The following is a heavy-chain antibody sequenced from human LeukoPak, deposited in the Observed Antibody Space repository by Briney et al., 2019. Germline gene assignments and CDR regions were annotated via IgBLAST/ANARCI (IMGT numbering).Heavy chain of an antibody. CDR2: INTNTGNP. J-gene: IGHJ4*02. Sequence: GASVKVSCKASGYTFTSYAMNWVRQAPGQGLEWMGWINTNTGNPTYAQGFTGRFVLSLDTSVSTAYLQISSLKAEDTAVYYCASTATYYYDSSGYYSYYFDYWGQGTLVTVSS. V-gene: IGHV7-4-1*02. CDR3: ASTATYYYDSSGYYSYYFDY. CDR1: GYTFTSYA. D-gene: IGHD3-22*01.